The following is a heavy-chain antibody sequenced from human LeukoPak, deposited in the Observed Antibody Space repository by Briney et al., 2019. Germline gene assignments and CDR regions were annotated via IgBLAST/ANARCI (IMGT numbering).Heavy chain of an antibody. CDR2: IHSDGSST. CDR1: AFTFSNYW. Sequence: PGGSLRLSCAASAFTFSNYWMHWVRQAPGKGLVWVSRIHSDGSSTYYADSVKGRFTISRDNAKNTLYLQMNSLRAEDTAVYYCARDLYYYGSGSLDYWGQGTLVTVSS. V-gene: IGHV3-74*01. J-gene: IGHJ4*02. D-gene: IGHD3-10*01. CDR3: ARDLYYYGSGSLDY.